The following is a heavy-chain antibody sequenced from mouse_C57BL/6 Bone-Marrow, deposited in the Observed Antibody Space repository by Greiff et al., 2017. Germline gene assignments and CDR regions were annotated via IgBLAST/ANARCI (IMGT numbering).Heavy chain of an antibody. CDR3: ASGGVLYDRDAMDY. CDR2: IYPGSGST. CDR1: GYTFTSYW. V-gene: IGHV1-55*01. D-gene: IGHD2-12*01. J-gene: IGHJ4*01. Sequence: QVQLQQPGAELVKPGASVKMSCKASGYTFTSYWITWVKQRPGKGLEWIGDIYPGSGSTNYNEKFKSKATLTVDTSSSTAYMQLSILTSEDSAVYFCASGGVLYDRDAMDYWGQGTSVTVSS.